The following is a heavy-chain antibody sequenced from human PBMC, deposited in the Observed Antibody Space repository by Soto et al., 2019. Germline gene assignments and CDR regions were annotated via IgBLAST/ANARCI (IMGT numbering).Heavy chain of an antibody. D-gene: IGHD3-22*01. CDR2: ISGYNGNT. CDR3: WRVTNEYDRSGRWYFDF. Sequence: ASVKVSCKTSGYTFTSHGVSWVRRAPGQGLEWMGWISGYNGNTDYAQKVQGRVTLNTDTSTSTAYMELRSLRSDDTAVYYFWRVTNEYDRSGRWYFDFWGQGTPVTVPQ. CDR1: GYTFTSHG. J-gene: IGHJ4*02. V-gene: IGHV1-18*01.